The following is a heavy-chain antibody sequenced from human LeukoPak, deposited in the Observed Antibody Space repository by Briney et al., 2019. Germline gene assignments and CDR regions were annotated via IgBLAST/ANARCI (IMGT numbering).Heavy chain of an antibody. V-gene: IGHV4-59*01. J-gene: IGHJ4*02. CDR2: IYHSGST. CDR3: ASSDDRQLGVTLYFDS. CDR1: GGSISSYY. D-gene: IGHD1-1*01. Sequence: PSETLSLTCTVSGGSISSYYWSRIRQPPGKGLEWIGYIYHSGSTYYNPSLKSRVTISVDTSKNHFSLKLNSVTAADTAVYYCASSDDRQLGVTLYFDSWGQGALLTVSS.